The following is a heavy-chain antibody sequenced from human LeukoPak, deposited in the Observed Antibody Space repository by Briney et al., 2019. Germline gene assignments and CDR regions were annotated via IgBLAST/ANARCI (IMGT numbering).Heavy chain of an antibody. CDR1: GYRFTSSW. Sequence: ESLKISCQASGYRFTSSWTGWVRQMPGKGLEWMGIIYPADSDTKYRPTFQGHVTISADKSINTVYLQWNTLKASDTAVYFCVRLQATRSHFHYYMDVWGKGTSVTVS. V-gene: IGHV5-51*01. D-gene: IGHD3-3*02. CDR3: VRLQATRSHFHYYMDV. J-gene: IGHJ6*03. CDR2: IYPADSDT.